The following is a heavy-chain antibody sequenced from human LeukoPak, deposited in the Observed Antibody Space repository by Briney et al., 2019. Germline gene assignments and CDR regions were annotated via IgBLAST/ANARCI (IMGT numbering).Heavy chain of an antibody. V-gene: IGHV4-59*01. CDR2: IYYSGST. CDR1: GGSISSYY. J-gene: IGHJ3*02. D-gene: IGHD1-26*01. Sequence: SETLSLTCTVSGGSISSYYWSWIRQPPGKGLEWIGYIYYSGSTNYNPSLKSRVTISVDTSKNQFSLKLSSVTASDTAVYYCARDSSYGPRAFDIWGQGTMVTVSS. CDR3: ARDSSYGPRAFDI.